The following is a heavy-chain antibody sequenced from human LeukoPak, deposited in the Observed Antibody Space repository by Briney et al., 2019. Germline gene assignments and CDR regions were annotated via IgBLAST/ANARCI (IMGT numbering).Heavy chain of an antibody. D-gene: IGHD3-9*01. J-gene: IGHJ3*02. CDR3: ARDATFVDWLHPADAFDI. Sequence: PSETLPLTCTVPGGSISSYYWSSIRQPAGKGLEWIGRIYTRGSTNYNPSLERRVTMSVDTSKHQFSLKLSSVTAADTAVYYCARDATFVDWLHPADAFDIWGQGTMVTVSS. V-gene: IGHV4-4*07. CDR1: GGSISSYY. CDR2: IYTRGST.